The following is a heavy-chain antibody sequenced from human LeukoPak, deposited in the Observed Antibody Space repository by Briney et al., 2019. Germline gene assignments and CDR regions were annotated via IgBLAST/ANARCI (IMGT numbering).Heavy chain of an antibody. CDR2: ISGGSGST. J-gene: IGHJ4*02. CDR1: GFTFSSYA. D-gene: IGHD3-10*01. CDR3: AKAGKLLWLAYYFDY. Sequence: GGSLRLSCAASGFTFSSYAMSWVRQAPGKGLAWVSTISGGSGSTYCADSVKGRFTISRDNSKNTLYLQMNSLRDEDTAVYYCAKAGKLLWLAYYFDYWGQGTLVTVSS. V-gene: IGHV3-23*01.